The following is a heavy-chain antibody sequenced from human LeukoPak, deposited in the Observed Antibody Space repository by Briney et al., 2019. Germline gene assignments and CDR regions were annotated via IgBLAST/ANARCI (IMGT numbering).Heavy chain of an antibody. CDR3: ARLGRDSSGYYYPIDY. Sequence: SETLSLTCTVSGGSISNYCWSWIRQPPGKGLEWIGYIYYSGSTNYNPSLKSRVTISVDTSKNQFSLKLSSVTAADTAVYYCARLGRDSSGYYYPIDYWGQGTLVTVSS. CDR1: GGSISNYC. D-gene: IGHD3-22*01. CDR2: IYYSGST. J-gene: IGHJ4*02. V-gene: IGHV4-59*08.